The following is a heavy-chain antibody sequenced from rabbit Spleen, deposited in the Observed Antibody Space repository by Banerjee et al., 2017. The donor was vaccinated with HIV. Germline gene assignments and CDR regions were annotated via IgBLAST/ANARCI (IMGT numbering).Heavy chain of an antibody. J-gene: IGHJ4*01. CDR2: IYNGDGTT. D-gene: IGHD7-1*01. V-gene: IGHV1S47*01. Sequence: EESGGGLVQPEGSLTLTCTASGFSYSSRYWICWVRQAPGKGPEWIACIYNGDGTTFYASWVNGRFTISRSTSLNTVTLQMTSLTAADTATYFCARFYAGYGDFGYAAMWGPGTLVTVS. CDR3: ARFYAGYGDFGYAAM. CDR1: GFSYSSRYW.